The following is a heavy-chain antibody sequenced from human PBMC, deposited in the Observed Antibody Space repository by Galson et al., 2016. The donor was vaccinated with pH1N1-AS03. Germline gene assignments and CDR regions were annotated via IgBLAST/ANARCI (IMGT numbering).Heavy chain of an antibody. J-gene: IGHJ4*02. CDR1: GFTSGSPAFGGHT. CDR3: AREYGVRNNLDF. CDR2: IRSTGTTI. Sequence: SLRLSCADSGFTSGSPAFGGHTMNWVRQAPGKGLEWISYIRSTGTTIYYADSVEGRFTTSRDNAKNSMYLQMNSLRVEDTAVYYCAREYGVRNNLDFWGQGTLVTVSS. D-gene: IGHD1/OR15-1a*01. V-gene: IGHV3-48*04.